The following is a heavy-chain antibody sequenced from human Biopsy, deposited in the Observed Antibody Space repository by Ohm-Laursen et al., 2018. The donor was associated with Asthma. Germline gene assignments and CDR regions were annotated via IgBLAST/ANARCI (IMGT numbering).Heavy chain of an antibody. D-gene: IGHD3-10*01. CDR3: ARAVDYSHYYGIDV. V-gene: IGHV1-18*01. Sequence: SSVKVSCKTSGYTFNSAGITWVRQAPGQGLEWMGWISVYNGNTKVAQKLQDRFTMITDTSTSIAYMELRSLRSDDTAVYFCARAVDYSHYYGIDVWGQGTTVTVS. CDR1: GYTFNSAG. CDR2: ISVYNGNT. J-gene: IGHJ6*02.